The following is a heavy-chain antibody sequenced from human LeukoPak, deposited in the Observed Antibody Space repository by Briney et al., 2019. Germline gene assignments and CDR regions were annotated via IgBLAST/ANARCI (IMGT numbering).Heavy chain of an antibody. J-gene: IGHJ4*02. CDR1: GGSISSYY. Sequence: SETLSLTCTVSGGSISSYYWSWIRQPPGKGLEWIGYTYYSGSTNYNPSLKSRVTISVDTSKNQFSLKLSSVTAADTAVYYCARVWCSTSCYRGIFDYWGQGTLVTVSS. V-gene: IGHV4-59*01. D-gene: IGHD2-2*02. CDR3: ARVWCSTSCYRGIFDY. CDR2: TYYSGST.